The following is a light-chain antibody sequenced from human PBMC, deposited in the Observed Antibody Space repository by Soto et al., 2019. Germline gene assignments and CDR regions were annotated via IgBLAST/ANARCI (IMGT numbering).Light chain of an antibody. CDR1: QDIAIY. CDR3: QQLRMYPST. Sequence: DIQLTQSPTSLSASVGDRVTITCRVSQDIAIYLAWYQQKPGEAPKLLIYAASTLYGGVPSRFSGSGSGTDFALTITSLQAEDVATYYCQQLRMYPSTLGGGTKVDIK. V-gene: IGKV1-9*01. J-gene: IGKJ4*01. CDR2: AAS.